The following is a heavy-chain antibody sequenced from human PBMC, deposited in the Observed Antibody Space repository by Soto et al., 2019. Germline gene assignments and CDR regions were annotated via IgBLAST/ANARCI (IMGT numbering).Heavy chain of an antibody. CDR3: ARDTPDSSGFYYYYYGMDV. CDR1: GYTFTSYG. D-gene: IGHD3-22*01. V-gene: IGHV1-18*01. CDR2: ISAYNGNT. J-gene: IGHJ6*02. Sequence: ASVKVSCKASGYTFTSYGISGGRQAPGQGLEWMGWISAYNGNTNYAQKLQGRVTMTTDTSTSTAYMELRSLRSDDTAVYYCARDTPDSSGFYYYYYGMDVWGQGTTVTVSS.